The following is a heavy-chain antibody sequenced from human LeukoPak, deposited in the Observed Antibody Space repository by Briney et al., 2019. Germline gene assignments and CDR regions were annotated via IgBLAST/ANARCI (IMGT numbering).Heavy chain of an antibody. D-gene: IGHD1-26*01. CDR3: ARGKSRGSHIDY. J-gene: IGHJ4*02. CDR1: GYSISRGYS. CDR2: IYHSGST. V-gene: IGHV4-38-2*02. Sequence: SETLSLTCTVSGYSISRGYSWGWIRQPPGKGLEWIGNIYHSGSTNYSPSLKSRVTISVDTSKNQFSLKLRSVTAADTALYYCARGKSRGSHIDYWGLGTLVTVSS.